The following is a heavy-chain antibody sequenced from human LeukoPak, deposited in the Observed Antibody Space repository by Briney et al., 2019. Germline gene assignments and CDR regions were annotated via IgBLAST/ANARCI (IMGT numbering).Heavy chain of an antibody. Sequence: ASVKVSCKASGYTFTTYYIHWVRQAPGQGLEWMGIINPSGGSTTYTQKFQGRVTMTRDTSTSTVYMELSSLRSEDTAVYYCARDEWRGPYYWGQGTLVTVSS. CDR2: INPSGGST. CDR3: ARDEWRGPYY. CDR1: GYTFTTYY. D-gene: IGHD3-3*01. J-gene: IGHJ4*02. V-gene: IGHV1-46*01.